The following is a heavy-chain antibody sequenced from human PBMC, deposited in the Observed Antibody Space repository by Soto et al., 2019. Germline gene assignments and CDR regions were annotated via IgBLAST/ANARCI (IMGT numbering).Heavy chain of an antibody. J-gene: IGHJ2*01. CDR2: IGREGRVT. CDR1: GFSFSNYG. CDR3: AKEAAWENWYFDL. Sequence: QVQLVESGGGVVQPGRSLRLSCAASGFSFSNYGMHWVRQAPGKGLEWVAVIGREGRVTHAADSVKGRFTVSRDNFKNTLYMKMNSLRIDDTALYYCAKEAAWENWYFDLWGRGSLVTVSS. D-gene: IGHD1-26*01. V-gene: IGHV3-30*18.